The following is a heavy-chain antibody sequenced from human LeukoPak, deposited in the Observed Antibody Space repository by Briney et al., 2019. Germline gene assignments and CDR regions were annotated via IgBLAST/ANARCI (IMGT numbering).Heavy chain of an antibody. CDR3: ARVGKNGWDFDH. Sequence: GGSLRLSCTVSGFTVSSNSMTWVRQAPGKGLAWVANIIEGGDVKYYADSVKGRFIISRDNTKNSLYLQMTSLRADDTAVYYCARVGKNGWDFDHWGQGTLVTVSS. V-gene: IGHV3-7*01. CDR2: IIEGGDVK. D-gene: IGHD6-19*01. J-gene: IGHJ4*02. CDR1: GFTVSSNS.